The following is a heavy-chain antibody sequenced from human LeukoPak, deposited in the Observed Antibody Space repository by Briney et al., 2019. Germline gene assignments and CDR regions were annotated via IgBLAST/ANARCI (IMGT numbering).Heavy chain of an antibody. CDR3: ARDLPPYYFDY. J-gene: IGHJ4*02. Sequence: ASVKVSCKASGGIFSSYAISWVRQAPGQGLEWMGRIIPILGIANYAQKFQGRVTITADKSTSTAYMDLSSLRSEDTAVYYCARDLPPYYFDYWGQGTLVTVSS. CDR1: GGIFSSYA. V-gene: IGHV1-69*04. CDR2: IIPILGIA.